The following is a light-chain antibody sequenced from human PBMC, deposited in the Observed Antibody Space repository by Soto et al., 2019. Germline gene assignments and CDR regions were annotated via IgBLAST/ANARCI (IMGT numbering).Light chain of an antibody. CDR3: SSDTRSSTQV. CDR1: RCDIGGYNY. V-gene: IGLV2-14*01. CDR2: DVS. Sequence: QSALTQPASVSGSPGQWITISCSGTRCDIGGYNYVSWYQQQPGRATKFMIYDVSNRPSGVYNRFSGSKSSNTSSLTISGPQVEDEADYYCSSDTRSSTQVFGTGTKLTVL. J-gene: IGLJ1*01.